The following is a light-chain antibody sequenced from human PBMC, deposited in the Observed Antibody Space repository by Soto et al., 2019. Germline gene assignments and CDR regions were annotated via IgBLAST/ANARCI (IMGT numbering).Light chain of an antibody. V-gene: IGKV1-39*01. CDR1: QSISSY. J-gene: IGKJ4*01. Sequence: DIQMTQSPSSLSASVGDRVTITCRASQSISSYLNWYQQKPGKAPKLLIYAASSLQSGVPSRFSGSGSGTDFTLTINSLQPEDFANYYGQQSYSTPLTFGGGTKVDIK. CDR2: AAS. CDR3: QQSYSTPLT.